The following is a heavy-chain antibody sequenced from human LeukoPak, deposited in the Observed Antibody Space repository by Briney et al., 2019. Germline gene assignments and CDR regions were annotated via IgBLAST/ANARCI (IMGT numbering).Heavy chain of an antibody. D-gene: IGHD2-8*01. J-gene: IGHJ6*03. V-gene: IGHV4-39*01. CDR1: GGSISSSSYY. CDR3: ARQGRVLMVYARGYYMDV. Sequence: SETLSLTCTVSGGSISSSSYYWGWIRQPPGKGLEWIGSIYYSGSTYYNPSLKSRVTISVDTSKNQSSLKLSSVTAADTAVYYCARQGRVLMVYARGYYMDVWGKGTTVTVSS. CDR2: IYYSGST.